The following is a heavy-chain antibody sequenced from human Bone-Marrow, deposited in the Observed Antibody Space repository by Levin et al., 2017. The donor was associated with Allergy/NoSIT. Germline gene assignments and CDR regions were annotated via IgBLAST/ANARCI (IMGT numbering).Heavy chain of an antibody. CDR3: AKKQGGTSGFSFDV. V-gene: IGHV3-23*01. CDR2: ITGGGFNT. J-gene: IGHJ3*01. D-gene: IGHD1-1*01. CDR1: GFSFSDYA. Sequence: PGGSLRLSCAASGFSFSDYAMTWVRQAPGKGLEWVSVITGGGFNTYYGDSVKGRFTVSRDNSKNTLYLELNSLRAEDTAVYYCAKKQGGTSGFSFDVWGQGTMVTVSS.